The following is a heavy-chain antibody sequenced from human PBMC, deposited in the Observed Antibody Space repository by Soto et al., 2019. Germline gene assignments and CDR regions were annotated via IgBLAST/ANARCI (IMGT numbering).Heavy chain of an antibody. CDR1: GFTFSTYG. Sequence: DVQLLESGGGLVQWGGSLRLSCVTSGFTFSTYGMTWVRQAPGKGLEWVSYGGSGGSRYYEETVKGRFTISRDNSKNTLSLEMNSLRAEDTAPYSCVKFRGRAYPYYYMDVWGKGTTVTVSS. D-gene: IGHD3-10*01. J-gene: IGHJ6*03. V-gene: IGHV3-23*01. CDR2: GGSGGSR. CDR3: VKFRGRAYPYYYMDV.